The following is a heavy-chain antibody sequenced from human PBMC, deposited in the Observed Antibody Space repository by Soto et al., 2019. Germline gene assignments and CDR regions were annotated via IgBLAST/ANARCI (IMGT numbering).Heavy chain of an antibody. CDR1: GDSFSSGDFY. CDR3: ARVLMRYYRLDY. J-gene: IGHJ4*02. Sequence: QVQLQESGPGLVKPSQTLSLTCTVSGDSFSSGDFYLSWIRQPPGKGLEWIGYMYYSGSTYYNPALKSRVPISSDTSKNQFSLRLRSMPAADTAVYYCARVLMRYYRLDYWGQGALVTVSS. V-gene: IGHV4-30-4*01. D-gene: IGHD3-22*01. CDR2: MYYSGST.